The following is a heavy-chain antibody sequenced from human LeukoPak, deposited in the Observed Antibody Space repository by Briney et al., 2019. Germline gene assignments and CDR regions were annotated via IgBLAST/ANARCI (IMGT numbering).Heavy chain of an antibody. CDR2: IYTSGST. CDR1: GGSISSGSYY. CDR3: ARAPSRYFDY. V-gene: IGHV4-61*02. D-gene: IGHD2-2*01. J-gene: IGHJ4*02. Sequence: PSQTLSLTCTVSGGSISSGSYYWSWIRQPAGKGLEWIGRIYTSGSTNYNPSLKSRVTISVDTSKNQFSLKLSSVTAADTAVYYCARAPSRYFDYWGQGTLVTVSS.